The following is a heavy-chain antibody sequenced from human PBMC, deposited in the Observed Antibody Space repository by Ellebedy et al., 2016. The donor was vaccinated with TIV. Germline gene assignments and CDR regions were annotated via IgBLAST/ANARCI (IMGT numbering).Heavy chain of an antibody. Sequence: GRFTISRDNAKTSVYLQMNSLRDDDTAVYYCVRDYGYSVDYWGQGTLVIVSS. J-gene: IGHJ4*02. CDR3: VRDYGYSVDY. V-gene: IGHV3-11*06. D-gene: IGHD5/OR15-5a*01.